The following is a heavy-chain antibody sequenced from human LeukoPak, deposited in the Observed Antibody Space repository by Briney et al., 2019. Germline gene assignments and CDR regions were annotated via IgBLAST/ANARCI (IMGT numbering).Heavy chain of an antibody. CDR3: ARGRVTSAWYYFDY. J-gene: IGHJ4*02. CDR2: INTDGTSA. V-gene: IGHV3-74*01. D-gene: IGHD6-19*01. CDR1: GFTFSSYW. Sequence: GGSLRLSCAASGFTFSSYWMHWVRKAPGKGLVWVSRINTDGTSATYADSVRGRFTISRDNAKNTLYLQMNSLRAEDTAVYYCARGRVTSAWYYFDYWGQGTLVTVSS.